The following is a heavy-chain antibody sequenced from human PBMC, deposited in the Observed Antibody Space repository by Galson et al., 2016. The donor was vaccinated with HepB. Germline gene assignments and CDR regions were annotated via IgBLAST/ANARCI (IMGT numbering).Heavy chain of an antibody. V-gene: IGHV1-18*04. CDR2: ITIYNGNA. Sequence: SVKVSCKASGYIFASYGISWVRQAPGQGLEWKGWITIYNGNANYAQKFQGRVTMTTETSTSTAYMELRSMRSDATAVYYCARVEAYYYDNTGDCDYWGQGTLVTVSS. CDR1: GYIFASYG. D-gene: IGHD3-22*01. CDR3: ARVEAYYYDNTGDCDY. J-gene: IGHJ4*02.